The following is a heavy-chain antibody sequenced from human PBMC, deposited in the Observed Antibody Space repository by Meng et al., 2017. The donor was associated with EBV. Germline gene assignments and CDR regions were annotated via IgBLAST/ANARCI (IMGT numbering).Heavy chain of an antibody. J-gene: IGHJ5*02. CDR2: INHSGST. Sequence: QVQLQQWGAGLLKPSETLSLTCAVYGGSFSGYYWSWIRQPPGKGLEWSGEINHSGSTNYNPSLKSRVTISVDTSKNQFSLKLSSVTAADTAVYYCARGGGNRGGIVGATYRLNWFDPWGQGTMVTVSA. CDR1: GGSFSGYY. CDR3: ARGGGNRGGIVGATYRLNWFDP. D-gene: IGHD1-26*01. V-gene: IGHV4-34*01.